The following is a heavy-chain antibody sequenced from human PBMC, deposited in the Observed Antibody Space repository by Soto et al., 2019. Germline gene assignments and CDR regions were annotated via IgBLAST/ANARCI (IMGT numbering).Heavy chain of an antibody. CDR2: MSHSGGT. D-gene: IGHD1-1*01. J-gene: IGHJ3*02. Sequence: QVQLQQWGAGLLKPSETLSLTCAVFGGSVNSGNYYWSWIRQPPGKGLEWIGEMSHSGGTHFNPSLKSRVTISVDTSKNQFSLKMSSVTAAATALYYCALVERGTATTVVDAFDIWGPGTMVTVSS. CDR3: ALVERGTATTVVDAFDI. CDR1: GGSVNSGNYY. V-gene: IGHV4-34*01.